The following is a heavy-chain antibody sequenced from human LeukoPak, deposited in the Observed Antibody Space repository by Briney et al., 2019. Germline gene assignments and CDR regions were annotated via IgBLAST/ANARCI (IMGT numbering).Heavy chain of an antibody. CDR3: AKDRGQQLGPYYYYGMDV. V-gene: IGHV3-23*01. J-gene: IGHJ6*02. Sequence: GGSLRVSCAASGFTISSYAMSWVRQDPGKGLEWVSALIGSGGSTYYADSVKGRFTISRDNSKNTLYLQMNSLRAEDTAVYYCAKDRGQQLGPYYYYGMDVWGQGTTVTVSS. CDR2: LIGSGGST. D-gene: IGHD6-13*01. CDR1: GFTISSYA.